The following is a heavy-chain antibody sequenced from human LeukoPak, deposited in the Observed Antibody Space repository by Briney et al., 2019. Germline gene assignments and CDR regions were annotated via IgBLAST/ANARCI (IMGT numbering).Heavy chain of an antibody. J-gene: IGHJ4*02. Sequence: PGVSLRLSCAASGFTFSDFWMGWVRQAPGKGLEWVANINQDGSENYDVDSVKGRFTISRDNAKNSLYLQMNSLRAEDTAVYYCTKGRSNHYWGQRTLVTVST. CDR3: TKGRSNHY. V-gene: IGHV3-7*01. D-gene: IGHD3-10*01. CDR1: GFTFSDFW. CDR2: INQDGSEN.